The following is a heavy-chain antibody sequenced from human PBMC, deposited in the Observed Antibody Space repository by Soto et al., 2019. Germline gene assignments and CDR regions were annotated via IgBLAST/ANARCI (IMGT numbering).Heavy chain of an antibody. D-gene: IGHD3-22*01. CDR1: GGSISSSHYY. J-gene: IGHJ5*02. CDR2: IYYSGNT. Sequence: QLQLQESGPRLVKPSETLSLTCTVSGGSISSSHYYWGWIRQPPGKGLEWIGSIYYSGNTYYNPSIKSRVTISIDTSKNQFSPTVSSVTAADTAMYYCARQTYYDETENWFDPWGQGTPVTVSS. CDR3: ARQTYYDETENWFDP. V-gene: IGHV4-39*01.